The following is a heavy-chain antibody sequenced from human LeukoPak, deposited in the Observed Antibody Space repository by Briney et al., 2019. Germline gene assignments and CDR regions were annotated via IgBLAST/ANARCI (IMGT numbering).Heavy chain of an antibody. CDR2: ISPSGGST. V-gene: IGHV1-46*01. Sequence: GASVKISCKTSGYSFTNYNLHWVRQAPGQGPEWMGVISPSGGSTTYAQKFQGRVTLTRDMSTSTDYLELSSLRSEDTAVYYCARDNSVRDEAWWFNPWGQGTLVTVSS. CDR1: GYSFTNYN. D-gene: IGHD5-24*01. J-gene: IGHJ5*02. CDR3: ARDNSVRDEAWWFNP.